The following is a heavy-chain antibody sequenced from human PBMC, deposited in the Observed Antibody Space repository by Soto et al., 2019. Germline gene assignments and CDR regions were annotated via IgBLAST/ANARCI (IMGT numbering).Heavy chain of an antibody. D-gene: IGHD4-17*01. CDR2: ISGSGGNT. CDR1: GFAFSTYA. CDR3: AKASMGTTKGKYHFDC. V-gene: IGHV3-23*01. Sequence: EVQLLESGGGLVQPGGSLRLSCAASGFAFSTYAMSWVRQAPGKGLEWVSAISGSGGNTYYADSVKGRFTIARDSSKNTVYLQLNSLIAEDTAIYYCAKASMGTTKGKYHFDCWGQGTLVTDSS. J-gene: IGHJ4*02.